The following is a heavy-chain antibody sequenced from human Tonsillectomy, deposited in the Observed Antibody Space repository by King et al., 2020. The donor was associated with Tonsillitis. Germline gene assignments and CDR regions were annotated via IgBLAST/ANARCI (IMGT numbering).Heavy chain of an antibody. Sequence: VQLVESGGGVVQPGRSLRVSCAASGFTFRSYAFHWVRQAPGKGLEWVAVIWSDGSTKFYADSVKGRFTISRDNSKNTLYLQLNSLRAGDTAVYYCARYSSTWFFDYWGQGTLVAVSS. CDR1: GFTFRSYA. CDR2: IWSDGSTK. V-gene: IGHV3-33*01. CDR3: ARYSSTWFFDY. D-gene: IGHD2/OR15-2a*01. J-gene: IGHJ4*02.